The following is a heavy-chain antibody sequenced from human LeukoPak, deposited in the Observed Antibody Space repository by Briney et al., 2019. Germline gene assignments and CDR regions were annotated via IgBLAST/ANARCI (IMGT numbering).Heavy chain of an antibody. CDR2: IRSKAYGGTT. CDR3: TRAKGGYSSGWYWCDP. Sequence: GRSLRLSCTASGFTFGDYAMSWVRQAPGKGLEWVGFIRSKAYGGTTEYAESVKGRFTISRDDSKSIAYLQMNSLKTEDTAVYYCTRAKGGYSSGWYWCDPWGQGTLLTVSS. V-gene: IGHV3-49*04. CDR1: GFTFGDYA. D-gene: IGHD6-19*01. J-gene: IGHJ5*02.